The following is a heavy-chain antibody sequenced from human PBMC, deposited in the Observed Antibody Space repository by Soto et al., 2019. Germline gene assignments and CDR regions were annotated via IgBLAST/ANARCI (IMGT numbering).Heavy chain of an antibody. V-gene: IGHV3-23*01. CDR3: AKGYCSSTSCYSFDAFDI. CDR1: GFTFSSYA. Sequence: GGSLRLSCAASGFTFSSYAMSWVRQAPGKGLEWVSAISGSGVSTYYADSVKGRFTISRDNSKNTLYLQMNSLRAEDTAVYYCAKGYCSSTSCYSFDAFDIWGQGTMVTVSS. D-gene: IGHD2-2*01. CDR2: ISGSGVST. J-gene: IGHJ3*02.